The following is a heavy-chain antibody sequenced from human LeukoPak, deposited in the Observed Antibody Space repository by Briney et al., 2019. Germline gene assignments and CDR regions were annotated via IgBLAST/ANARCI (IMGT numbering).Heavy chain of an antibody. CDR2: IKSKTDGGTT. CDR3: TREAVTANGYFDY. CDR1: GFTFSNAW. D-gene: IGHD2-21*02. J-gene: IGHJ4*02. Sequence: PGGSLRLSCAASGFTFSNAWMTWVRQAPGKGLEWVGRIKSKTDGGTTDYAAPVKGRFAISRDDSKNTLYLQMNSLKTEDTAVYYCTREAVTANGYFDYWGQGTLVTVSS. V-gene: IGHV3-15*01.